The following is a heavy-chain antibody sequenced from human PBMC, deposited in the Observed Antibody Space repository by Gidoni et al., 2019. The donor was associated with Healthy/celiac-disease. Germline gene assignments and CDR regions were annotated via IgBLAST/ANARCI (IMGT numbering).Heavy chain of an antibody. V-gene: IGHV2-70*01. CDR1: GFSLSTSGMC. CDR3: ARIQSLQQQLAWGGGYYYYGMDV. D-gene: IGHD6-13*01. CDR2: IGWDDDK. J-gene: IGHJ6*02. Sequence: QVTLRESGPALVKPTQTLTLTCTFSGFSLSTSGMCVSWIRQPPGKALEWLELIGWDDDKYYSTSLKTRLTISKDTSKNQVVLTMTNMDPVETATYYCARIQSLQQQLAWGGGYYYYGMDVWGQGTTVTVSS.